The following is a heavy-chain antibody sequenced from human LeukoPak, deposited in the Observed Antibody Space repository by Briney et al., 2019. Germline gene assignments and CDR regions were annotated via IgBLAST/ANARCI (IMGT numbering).Heavy chain of an antibody. CDR3: ARDGTTSGNWFDP. D-gene: IGHD1/OR15-1a*01. J-gene: IGHJ5*02. CDR1: GYSISSGYY. V-gene: IGHV4-61*01. Sequence: PSETLSLTCTVSGYSISSGYYWGWIRQPPGKGLEWIAYIYYNGNTNYNPSLKSRVTISLDTSNNQFSLKLTSVTVADTAVYYCARDGTTSGNWFDPWGEGTLVTVSS. CDR2: IYYNGNT.